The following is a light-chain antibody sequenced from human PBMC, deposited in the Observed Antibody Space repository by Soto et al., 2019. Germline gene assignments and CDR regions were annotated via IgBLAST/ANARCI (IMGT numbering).Light chain of an antibody. CDR1: SGHSSYA. J-gene: IGLJ3*02. V-gene: IGLV4-69*01. CDR3: QTWGSGIPGV. CDR2: LNSDGSH. Sequence: QPVLTQSPSASASLGASVKLTCTPSSGHSSYAIAWHQQQPEKGPRYLMKLNSDGSHSKGDWIPARFSGSSSGAERYLTISGVQSEDEAEYYCQTWGSGIPGVFGGGTKLTVL.